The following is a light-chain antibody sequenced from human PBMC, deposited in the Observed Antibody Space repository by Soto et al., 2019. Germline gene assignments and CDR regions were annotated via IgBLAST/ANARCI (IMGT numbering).Light chain of an antibody. Sequence: DIQMTQSPSTLSASVGDRVTITCRASQSISSWLAWYQHKPGKAPKVLIYKASTLESGVPSRFSGSGSGTEFTLTISSLQPDDVATYFCQHYNTYPLTFGGGTKVEIK. J-gene: IGKJ4*01. CDR3: QHYNTYPLT. CDR1: QSISSW. CDR2: KAS. V-gene: IGKV1-5*03.